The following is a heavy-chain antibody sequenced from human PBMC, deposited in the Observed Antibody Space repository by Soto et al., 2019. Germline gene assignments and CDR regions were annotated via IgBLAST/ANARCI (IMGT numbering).Heavy chain of an antibody. CDR1: GESFSGYGGPFGGYS. Sequence: QVQLQQWGAGQLKPSETLSLTCAVHGESFSGYGGPFGGYSWGGIRRPPGRGREWIGEINHRGGTNYKPSLKSRVTISVDTSKNQFSLNLNSVTAADTAVYYCARGQRRGGSSGWSLWGQGTLVTVSS. CDR3: ARGQRRGGSSGWSL. V-gene: IGHV4-34*02. CDR2: INHRGGT. D-gene: IGHD6-19*01. J-gene: IGHJ4*02.